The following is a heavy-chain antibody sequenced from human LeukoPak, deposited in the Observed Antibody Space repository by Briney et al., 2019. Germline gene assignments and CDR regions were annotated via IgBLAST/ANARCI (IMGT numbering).Heavy chain of an antibody. Sequence: GGSLRLSCAASGSTFSSYALSWVRQAPGKGLEWVSALSGSGDMKYYADSMKGRFAISRDNSNNTVYLQMNSLRVEDTAIYYCATLRYSSSSFLDYWGQGTLVTVSS. D-gene: IGHD6-6*01. J-gene: IGHJ4*02. CDR1: GSTFSSYA. CDR2: LSGSGDMK. V-gene: IGHV3-23*01. CDR3: ATLRYSSSSFLDY.